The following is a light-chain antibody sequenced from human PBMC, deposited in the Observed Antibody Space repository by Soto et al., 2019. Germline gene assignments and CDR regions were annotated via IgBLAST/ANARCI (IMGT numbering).Light chain of an antibody. V-gene: IGKV1-5*01. Sequence: DIQMTQSPSTLSASLGDRVSITCRASHSISSWLAWYHQKPGKAHKLLIYAAYTLQSGVLSRFSGGGSGTEVTHTIRGLQPEESETSYCQQGHSNPYTFGQGTKL. J-gene: IGKJ2*01. CDR3: QQGHSNPYT. CDR2: AAY. CDR1: HSISSW.